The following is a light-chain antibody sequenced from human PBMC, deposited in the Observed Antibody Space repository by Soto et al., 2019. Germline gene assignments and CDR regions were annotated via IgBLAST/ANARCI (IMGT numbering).Light chain of an antibody. CDR2: EVN. J-gene: IGLJ3*02. CDR1: SSDVGGYNY. V-gene: IGLV2-8*01. Sequence: QSALTQPPSASGSPGQSVTISCTGTSSDVGGYNYVSWYQQQPGKAPKVMIYEVNKRPSGVPDRFSGSKSGNTASLTVSGLQAEDEADYYCSSYVGSNIFWVFGGGTKVTVL. CDR3: SSYVGSNIFWV.